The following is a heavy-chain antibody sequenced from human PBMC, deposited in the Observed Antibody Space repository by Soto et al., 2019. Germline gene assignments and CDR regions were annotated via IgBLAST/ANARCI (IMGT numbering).Heavy chain of an antibody. CDR3: ARNGVGYGFDI. Sequence: QVHLQQWGAGLLKPSETLSLTCAVYGGSLSGYNWSWPRQSPGKGLEWIGEVSPRGSTNYDASFKSRVALSIDTSKNEFSLKVRSVTAADTAVYLCARNGVGYGFDIWGLGTMVTVSS. V-gene: IGHV4-34*02. D-gene: IGHD5-18*01. CDR1: GGSLSGYN. J-gene: IGHJ3*02. CDR2: VSPRGST.